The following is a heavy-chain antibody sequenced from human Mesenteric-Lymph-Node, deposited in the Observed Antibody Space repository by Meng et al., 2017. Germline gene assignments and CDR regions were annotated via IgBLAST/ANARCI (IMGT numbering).Heavy chain of an antibody. CDR3: ARDPAAFDF. CDR1: GNSVSTNSAA. Sequence: QVQLQQSGPGLVKPSQTLSLTCAIAGNSVSTNSAAWNWIRQSPSGGLEWLGRTYYKSKWYNDYAESVKSRIAINPDTSKNQFSLQLNSVTPEDTAVYYCARDPAAFDFWGQGILVTVSS. CDR2: TYYKSKWYN. D-gene: IGHD6-25*01. J-gene: IGHJ4*02. V-gene: IGHV6-1*01.